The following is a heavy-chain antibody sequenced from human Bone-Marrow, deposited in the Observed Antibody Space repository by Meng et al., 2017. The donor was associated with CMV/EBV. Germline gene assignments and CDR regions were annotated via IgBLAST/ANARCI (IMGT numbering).Heavy chain of an antibody. D-gene: IGHD3-16*01. V-gene: IGHV1-2*02. CDR3: ARGGLRGPFDY. J-gene: IGHJ4*02. CDR2: INPNSGGT. CDR1: GSTFNGYY. Sequence: VQRVQPGAKGKKPAASLKFSGKASGSTFNGYYVHWVRQAPGQGCEWMRWINPNSGGTNYAQKFQGRVTMTRDTPINTAFMELSRLRSDDTAVYYCARGGLRGPFDYWGQGTLVTVSS.